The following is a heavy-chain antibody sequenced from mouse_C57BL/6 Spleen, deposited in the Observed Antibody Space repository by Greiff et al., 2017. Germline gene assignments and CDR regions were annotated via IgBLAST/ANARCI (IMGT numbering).Heavy chain of an antibody. CDR2: INPSTGGT. V-gene: IGHV1-42*01. CDR3: ARSNDGYYLDY. Sequence: EVQGVESGPELVKPGASVKISCKASGYSFTGYYMNWVKQSPEKSLEWIGEINPSTGGTTYNQKFKAKATLTVDKSSSTAYMQLKSLTSEDSAVYYCARSNDGYYLDYLGQGTTLTVSS. D-gene: IGHD2-3*01. J-gene: IGHJ2*01. CDR1: GYSFTGYY.